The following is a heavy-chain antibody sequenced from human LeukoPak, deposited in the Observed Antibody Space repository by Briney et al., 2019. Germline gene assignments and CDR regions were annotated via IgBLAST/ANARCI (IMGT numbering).Heavy chain of an antibody. CDR2: ISGSGGST. V-gene: IGHV3-23*01. Sequence: GGSLRLSCAASGFTFSSYGMSWVRQAPGKGLEWVSAISGSGGSTYYADSVKGRFTISRDNSKNTLYLQMNSLRAEDTAVYYCASTRNWNYPGFDSWGQGTLVTVSS. D-gene: IGHD1-7*01. J-gene: IGHJ4*02. CDR1: GFTFSSYG. CDR3: ASTRNWNYPGFDS.